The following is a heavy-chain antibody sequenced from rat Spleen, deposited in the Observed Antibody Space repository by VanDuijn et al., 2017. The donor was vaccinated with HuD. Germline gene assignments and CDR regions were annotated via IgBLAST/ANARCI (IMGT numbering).Heavy chain of an antibody. D-gene: IGHD2-7*01. V-gene: IGHV5-29*01. CDR2: ISYDGTST. CDR1: GFSFSNFP. CDR3: ARQGYLRDWYFDF. Sequence: EVQLVESGGGLVQPGRSMKLSCAASGFSFSNFPMAWVRQAPTKGLEWVATISYDGTSTYYRDSVKGRFTISRDNAKSTLYLQMDSLRSEDTATYYCARQGYLRDWYFDFWGPGTMVTVSS. J-gene: IGHJ1*01.